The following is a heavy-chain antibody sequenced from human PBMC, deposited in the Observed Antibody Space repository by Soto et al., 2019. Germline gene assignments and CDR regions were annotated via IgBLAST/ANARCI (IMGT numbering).Heavy chain of an antibody. V-gene: IGHV4-39*02. J-gene: IGHJ4*01. D-gene: IGHD1-26*01. CDR2: SGTT. Sequence: SETMSLTCTVSASRMCFSSCHWIWVRQSPAQRTAWLGSGTTSYNPSLKSRVTIFVDTSQSHFSLKMHSVTAAYTAVYYCATNSGEKCHLNYF. CDR3: ATNSGEKCHLNYF. CDR1: ASRMCFSSCH.